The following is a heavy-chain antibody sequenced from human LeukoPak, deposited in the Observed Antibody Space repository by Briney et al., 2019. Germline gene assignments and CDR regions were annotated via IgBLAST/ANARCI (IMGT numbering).Heavy chain of an antibody. CDR1: GFTFSTYS. V-gene: IGHV3-7*01. Sequence: GGSLRLSCSASGFTFSTYSMNWVRQAPGKGLEWVAHIKPDGSEKSYVDSVKGRFTISRDNAKNSLYLQLNGLRVEDTAVYYCARGWGWGFDYWDQGILVTVSS. J-gene: IGHJ4*02. CDR2: IKPDGSEK. D-gene: IGHD7-27*01. CDR3: ARGWGWGFDY.